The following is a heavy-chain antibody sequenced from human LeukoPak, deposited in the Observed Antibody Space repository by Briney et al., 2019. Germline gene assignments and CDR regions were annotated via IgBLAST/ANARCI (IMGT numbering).Heavy chain of an antibody. J-gene: IGHJ4*02. Sequence: PGGSLRLSCAASGFTVSTKYMAWVRQAPGKGLEWVSFINSGGTTNYADSVKGRFTISRDYSKNTLNFQMNSLRAEDTAIYYCATIVSDSSGWYHFDHWGQGALVTVSS. CDR3: ATIVSDSSGWYHFDH. D-gene: IGHD6-19*01. CDR1: GFTVSTKY. CDR2: INSGGTT. V-gene: IGHV3-66*01.